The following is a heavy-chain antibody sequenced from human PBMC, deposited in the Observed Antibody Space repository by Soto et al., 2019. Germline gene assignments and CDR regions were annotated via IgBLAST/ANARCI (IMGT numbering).Heavy chain of an antibody. D-gene: IGHD5-18*01. CDR3: ARSYSYVSHVRTIYYFDY. V-gene: IGHV3-7*01. CDR1: GFTFSSYW. Sequence: GGSLRLSCAASGFTFSSYWMSWVRQAPGKGLEWVANIKQDGSEKYYVDSVKGRFTISRDNAKNSLYLQMNSLRAEDTAVYYCARSYSYVSHVRTIYYFDYWGQGTLVTVSS. J-gene: IGHJ4*02. CDR2: IKQDGSEK.